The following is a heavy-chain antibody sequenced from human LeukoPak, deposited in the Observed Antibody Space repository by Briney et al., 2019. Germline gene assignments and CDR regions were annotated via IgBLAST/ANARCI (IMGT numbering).Heavy chain of an antibody. CDR1: GFTFDDYA. Sequence: GRSLRLSCAASGFTFDDYAMHWVRQAPGKGLEWVSGISWNSGSIGYADSMKGRFTISRDNAKNSLYLQMNSLRAEDMALYYCALKSPPSSGWPLGYWGQGTLVTVSS. J-gene: IGHJ4*02. CDR2: ISWNSGSI. CDR3: ALKSPPSSGWPLGY. V-gene: IGHV3-9*03. D-gene: IGHD6-19*01.